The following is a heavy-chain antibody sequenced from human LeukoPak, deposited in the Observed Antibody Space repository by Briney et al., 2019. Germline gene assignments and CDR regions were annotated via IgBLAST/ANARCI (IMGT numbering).Heavy chain of an antibody. CDR1: GFTFSSYA. CDR2: ISYDGSNK. CDR3: ARDKSYTRAYYYMDV. Sequence: GGSLRLSCAASGFTFSSYAMHWVRQAPGKGLEWVAVISYDGSNKYYADSVKGRFTISRDNSKNTLYLQMNSLRAEDTAVYYCARDKSYTRAYYYMDVWGKGTTVTVSS. D-gene: IGHD4-11*01. V-gene: IGHV3-30-3*01. J-gene: IGHJ6*03.